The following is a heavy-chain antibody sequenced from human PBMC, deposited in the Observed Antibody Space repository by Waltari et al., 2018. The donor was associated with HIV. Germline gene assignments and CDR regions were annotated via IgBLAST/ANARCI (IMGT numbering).Heavy chain of an antibody. V-gene: IGHV3-53*01. J-gene: IGHJ4*02. Sequence: EVQLVESGGGLIQPGGSLRLACAASGFAVLTNHMSWVRQAPGKGLEWVSLIYSNATTYYADSVKGRFTISRDNSKNTLYLQMNSLRADDTAVYFCATVLVRTSWVITTAPFDYWGQGTLVTVSS. CDR1: GFAVLTNH. CDR3: ATVLVRTSWVITTAPFDY. CDR2: IYSNATT. D-gene: IGHD3-22*01.